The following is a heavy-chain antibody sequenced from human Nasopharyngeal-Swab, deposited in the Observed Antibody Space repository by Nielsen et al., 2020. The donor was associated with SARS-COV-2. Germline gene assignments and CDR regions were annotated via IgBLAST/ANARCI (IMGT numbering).Heavy chain of an antibody. CDR3: ARGSIVLKEGGNDY. CDR2: IIPIFGTA. J-gene: IGHJ4*02. D-gene: IGHD2-8*01. CDR1: GGTFSSYA. Sequence: SLKVSCNASGGTFSSYAISWVRHAPGQGLEWMRGIIPIFGTANYAQKFQGRVTITADASTSTAYMELSSLRSEDTAVYYCARGSIVLKEGGNDYWGQGTLVTVSS. V-gene: IGHV1-69*13.